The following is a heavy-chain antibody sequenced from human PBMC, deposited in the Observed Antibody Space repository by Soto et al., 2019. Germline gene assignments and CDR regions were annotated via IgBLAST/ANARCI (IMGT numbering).Heavy chain of an antibody. D-gene: IGHD5-18*01. CDR1: GGSISSYY. CDR2: IYTSGST. J-gene: IGHJ6*02. V-gene: IGHV4-4*07. Sequence: SETLSLTCTVSGGSISSYYWSWIRQPAGKGLEWIGRIYTSGSTNYNPSLKSRVTMSVDTSKNQFSLKLSSVTAADTAVYYCARELGDTAMVNAISYYYYGMDVWGQGTTVTV. CDR3: ARELGDTAMVNAISYYYYGMDV.